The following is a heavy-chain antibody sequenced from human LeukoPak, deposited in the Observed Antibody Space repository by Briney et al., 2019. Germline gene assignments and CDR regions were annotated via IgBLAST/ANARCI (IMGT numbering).Heavy chain of an antibody. CDR2: IYSNGRT. J-gene: IGHJ4*02. CDR3: ARGAYSGYDLDY. V-gene: IGHV4-59*01. D-gene: IGHD5-12*01. CDR1: GGSISSYY. Sequence: PSETLSLTCTVSGGSISSYYWTWIRQPPGKGLECIGYIYSNGRTNYNPSLKSRVTISVDMSKNQFSVKLTSVTAADTAVYYCARGAYSGYDLDYWGQGTLVTVSS.